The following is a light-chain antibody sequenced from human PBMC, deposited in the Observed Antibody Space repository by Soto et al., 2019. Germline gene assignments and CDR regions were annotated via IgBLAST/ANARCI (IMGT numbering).Light chain of an antibody. CDR2: GAS. Sequence: EIGMTQSPATLSLSPGEGATLSCMASQSVSSKLAWYQQKPGQAPRLLIYGASTRATGIPARFSGSGSGTEFTLIISSLQSEDSAVYYCQQYNSWLWTFGQGTKVDIK. V-gene: IGKV3-15*01. J-gene: IGKJ1*01. CDR3: QQYNSWLWT. CDR1: QSVSSK.